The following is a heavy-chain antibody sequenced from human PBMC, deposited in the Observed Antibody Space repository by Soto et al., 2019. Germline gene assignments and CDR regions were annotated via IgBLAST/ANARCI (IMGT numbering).Heavy chain of an antibody. CDR2: ISGSGGSP. J-gene: IGHJ2*01. V-gene: IGHV3-23*01. CDR1: GFTFSTNA. Sequence: EVQLLESGGNLAQPGGSLILSCVASGFTFSTNAMSWVRQAPGKGLEWVSSISGSGGSPNYADSVKGRFTISRDNSKNTLYLQMNSLRAEDTAVYYCAKDHGYWYFDLWGRGTLVTVSS. D-gene: IGHD4-17*01. CDR3: AKDHGYWYFDL.